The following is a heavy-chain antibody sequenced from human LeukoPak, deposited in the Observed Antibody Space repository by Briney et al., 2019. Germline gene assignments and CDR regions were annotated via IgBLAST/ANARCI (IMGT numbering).Heavy chain of an antibody. CDR2: INRDGSER. CDR3: ARRNAMDV. CDR1: GFTSSNYM. V-gene: IGHV3-7*03. J-gene: IGHJ6*02. Sequence: SGGSLRLSCAASGFTSSNYMMNWVRQAPGKGLEWVANINRDGSERYYVDSVKGRFTISRDDAKSSLYLQMNSLRAEDTAVYYCARRNAMDVWGQGTTVIVFS.